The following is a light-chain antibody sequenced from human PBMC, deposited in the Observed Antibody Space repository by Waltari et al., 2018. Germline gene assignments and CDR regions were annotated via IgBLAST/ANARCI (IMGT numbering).Light chain of an antibody. Sequence: SCRASQSISRSLAWYQQKPGQAPRLLIYDASSRATGIPDRFSGSGSGTDFSLTISRLEPEDFAVYYCQKYESLPATFGQGTKVEIK. CDR1: QSISRS. J-gene: IGKJ1*01. V-gene: IGKV3-20*01. CDR3: QKYESLPAT. CDR2: DAS.